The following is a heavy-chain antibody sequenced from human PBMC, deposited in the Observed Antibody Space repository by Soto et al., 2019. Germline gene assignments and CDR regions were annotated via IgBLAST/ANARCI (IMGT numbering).Heavy chain of an antibody. J-gene: IGHJ4*02. CDR2: IYYSGST. CDR3: ARHRYSYGVYYFDY. D-gene: IGHD5-18*01. CDR1: GVSISNYY. Sequence: PSETLSLTCLVSGVSISNYYWSWIRQPPGKGLEWIGYIYYSGSTNYNPSLTSRVTISVDTSKNQFSLKLSSVTAADTAVYYCARHRYSYGVYYFDYWGQGTLVTVS. V-gene: IGHV4-59*08.